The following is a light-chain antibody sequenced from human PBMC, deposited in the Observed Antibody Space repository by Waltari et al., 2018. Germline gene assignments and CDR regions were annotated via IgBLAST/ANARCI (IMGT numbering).Light chain of an antibody. V-gene: IGKV4-1*01. CDR3: QHYSSTWT. CDR1: PSVLYSANNENY. CDR2: CAS. J-gene: IGKJ1*01. Sequence: DTVMTQSPDALAVSLGERATITRKSSPSVLYSANNENYLSWYQQKPGPPPKLLIYCASIRECGVPDLFSGRGSGTDFTLTINNLQAGDVAVYDCQHYSSTWTFGQGTKVEIK.